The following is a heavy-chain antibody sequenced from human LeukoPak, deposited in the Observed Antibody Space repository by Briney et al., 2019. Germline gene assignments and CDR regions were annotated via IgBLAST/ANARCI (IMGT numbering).Heavy chain of an antibody. CDR1: GGSISSGSYY. D-gene: IGHD3-16*01. V-gene: IGHV4-61*02. CDR2: IYTSGST. J-gene: IGHJ4*02. Sequence: SSQTLSLTCTVSGGSISSGSYYWSWIRQPAGKGLEWIGRIYTSGSTNYNPSLKSRVTISVDTSKNQFSLKLSSVTAADTAVYYWALYTFLGGPPDSGAQEPLVTVSS. CDR3: ALYTFLGGPPDS.